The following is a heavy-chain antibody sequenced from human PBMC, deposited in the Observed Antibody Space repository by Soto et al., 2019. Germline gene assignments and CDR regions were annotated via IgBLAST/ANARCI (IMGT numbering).Heavy chain of an antibody. CDR2: ISYDGNVA. D-gene: IGHD1-1*01. CDR1: GFTFSNYG. CDR3: AKEGPITNWYFDY. Sequence: QVQLVESGGGVVQPGRSLRLSCAASGFTFSNYGMHCVRQAPGKGLERVIVISYDGNVAYYADSVKVRFTISRDNSKNTLYLQMNSLRTQDTAMYYCAKEGPITNWYFDYWGQGTLVTVSS. J-gene: IGHJ4*02. V-gene: IGHV3-30*18.